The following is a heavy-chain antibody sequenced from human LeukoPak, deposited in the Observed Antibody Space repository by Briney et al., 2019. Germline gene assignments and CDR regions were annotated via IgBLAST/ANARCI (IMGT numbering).Heavy chain of an antibody. CDR3: ARRRGAPLSYYYMDV. CDR2: IYYSGST. V-gene: IGHV4-59*01. CDR1: GGSISSYY. D-gene: IGHD2-15*01. Sequence: SETLSLTCTVSGGSISSYYWSWIRQPPGKGLEWIGYIYYSGSTNYNPSLKSRVTISVDTSKNQFSLKLSSVTAADTAVYYCARRRGAPLSYYYMDVWGKGTMVTVSS. J-gene: IGHJ6*03.